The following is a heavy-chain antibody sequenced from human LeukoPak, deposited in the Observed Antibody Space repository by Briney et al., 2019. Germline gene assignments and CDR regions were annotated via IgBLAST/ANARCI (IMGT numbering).Heavy chain of an antibody. J-gene: IGHJ3*02. Sequence: GESLKISCRGSGYSFTSYWIGWVRQMPGKGLEWMGIIYPGDSDTRYSPSFQGQVTISADKSISTAYLQWSSLKASDTAMYYCARPPALYYYGSGSPDDAFDTWGQGTMVTVSS. CDR1: GYSFTSYW. V-gene: IGHV5-51*01. CDR3: ARPPALYYYGSGSPDDAFDT. D-gene: IGHD3-10*01. CDR2: IYPGDSDT.